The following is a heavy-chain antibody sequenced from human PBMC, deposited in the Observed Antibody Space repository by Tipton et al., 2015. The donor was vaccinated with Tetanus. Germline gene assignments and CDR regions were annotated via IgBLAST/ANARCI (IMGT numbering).Heavy chain of an antibody. Sequence: SGFIFSSYGIHWVRQAPGKGLEWVAVSWYDGTDKYYADSVKSRFTISRDNSKNTLYLQMISLRAEDTAVYYCAREAGCSGGSGFSRVFDSCGQGTQVTVSS. CDR1: GFIFSSYG. V-gene: IGHV3-33*01. CDR2: SWYDGTDK. CDR3: AREAGCSGGSGFSRVFDS. J-gene: IGHJ4*02. D-gene: IGHD2-15*01.